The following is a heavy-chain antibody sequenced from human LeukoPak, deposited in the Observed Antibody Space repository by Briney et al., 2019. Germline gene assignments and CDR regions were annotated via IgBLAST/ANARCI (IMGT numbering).Heavy chain of an antibody. V-gene: IGHV4-30-2*01. J-gene: IGHJ5*02. D-gene: IGHD6-13*01. Sequence: SETLSLTCTVSGGSISSSSYYWSWIRQPPGKGLEWIGYIYHSGSTYYNPSLKSRVTISVDRSKNQFSLKLSSVTAADTAVYYCARGQQAWFDPWGQGTLVTVSS. CDR3: ARGQQAWFDP. CDR1: GGSISSSSYY. CDR2: IYHSGST.